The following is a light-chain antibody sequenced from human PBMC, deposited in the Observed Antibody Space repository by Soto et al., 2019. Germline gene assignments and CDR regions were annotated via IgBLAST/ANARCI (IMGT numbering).Light chain of an antibody. CDR2: ESN. V-gene: IGLV1-51*02. J-gene: IGLJ3*02. CDR1: SSNIGNNY. Sequence: QSALTQPPSVSAAPGQKVTISCSGSSSNIGNNYVSWYQQLPGTAPKLLIYESNKRPSGIPDRFSGSKSGTSATLGITGLQTGDEADYYCGTWDSSLSAWVFGGGTKVTVL. CDR3: GTWDSSLSAWV.